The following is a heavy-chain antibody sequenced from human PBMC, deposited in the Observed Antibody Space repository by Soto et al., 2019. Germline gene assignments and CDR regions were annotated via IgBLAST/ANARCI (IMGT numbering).Heavy chain of an antibody. CDR1: GYSFTSYW. J-gene: IGHJ6*02. Sequence: GESLKISCKGSGYSFTSYWIGWVRQMPGKGLEWMGIIYPGDSDTRYSPSFQGQVTISADKSISTAYLQWSSLKASDTAMYYCARHVSSSWSPYYYYGMDVWGQGTTVTVSS. D-gene: IGHD6-13*01. V-gene: IGHV5-51*01. CDR2: IYPGDSDT. CDR3: ARHVSSSWSPYYYYGMDV.